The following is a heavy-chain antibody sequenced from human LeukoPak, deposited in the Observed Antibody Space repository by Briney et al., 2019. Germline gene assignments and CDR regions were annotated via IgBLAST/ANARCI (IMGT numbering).Heavy chain of an antibody. CDR1: GFVFSNNW. J-gene: IGHJ4*02. CDR3: GKDLSWGSTDY. CDR2: INSDGSSI. D-gene: IGHD6-13*01. V-gene: IGHV3-74*01. Sequence: GGSLRLPCAASGFVFSNNWMYWVRQAPGRGLVWVSRINSDGSSIAYADFVRGRFTISRDNAKNTLFLQMNSLTVEDTAMYYCGKDLSWGSTDYWGQGTLVTVSS.